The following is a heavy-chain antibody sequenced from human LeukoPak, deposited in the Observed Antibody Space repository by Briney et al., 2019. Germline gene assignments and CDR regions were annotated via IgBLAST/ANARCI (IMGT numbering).Heavy chain of an antibody. V-gene: IGHV3-21*04. D-gene: IGHD6-19*01. CDR3: TRVEYSSGWPIDY. J-gene: IGHJ4*02. CDR1: GFTFSSYS. Sequence: GGSLRLSCAASGFTFSSYSMNWVRQAPGKGLEWVSSISSSSSYIYYADSVKGRFTVSRDNSKNTLYLQMNSLRAEDTAVYYCTRVEYSSGWPIDYWGQGTLVTVSS. CDR2: ISSSSSYI.